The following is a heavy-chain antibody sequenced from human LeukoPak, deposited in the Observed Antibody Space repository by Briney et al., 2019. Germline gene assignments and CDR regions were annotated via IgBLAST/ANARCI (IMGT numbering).Heavy chain of an antibody. CDR1: GGSFSGYY. D-gene: IGHD3-10*01. CDR3: ARRVLWFGEFDY. Sequence: SETLSLTCAVYGGSFSGYYWSWIRQPPGKGLEWIGEINHSGSTNYNPSLKSRVTISVDTSKNQFYLKLSSVTAADTAVYYCARRVLWFGEFDYWGQGTLVTVSS. V-gene: IGHV4-34*01. J-gene: IGHJ4*02. CDR2: INHSGST.